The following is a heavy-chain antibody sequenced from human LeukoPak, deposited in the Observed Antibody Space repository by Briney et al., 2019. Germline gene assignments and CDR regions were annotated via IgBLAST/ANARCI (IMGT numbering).Heavy chain of an antibody. V-gene: IGHV3-21*01. Sequence: GGSLRLSCAASGFTFSSYSMNWVRQAPGKGLEWVSSISSSSSYIYYADSVKGRFTISRDNAKNSLYLQMNSLRAEDTAVYYCXXXXXXXXRAWFGELRLYYYSYIDVWGKGTTVTISS. D-gene: IGHD3-10*01. CDR2: ISSSSSYI. CDR3: XXXXXXXXRAWFGELRLYYYSYIDV. CDR1: GFTFSSYS. J-gene: IGHJ6*03.